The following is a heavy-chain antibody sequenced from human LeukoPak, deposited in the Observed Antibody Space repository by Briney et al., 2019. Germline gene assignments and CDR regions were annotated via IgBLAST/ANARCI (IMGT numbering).Heavy chain of an antibody. V-gene: IGHV3-30*02. CDR3: AKSYDVWSGYYPPFDS. CDR2: IRYDGSNK. Sequence: PGGSLRLSCAASGFTFSSYGMHWVRQAPGKGLEWVAVIRYDGSNKYYADSVKGRFTISRDNSKNTLYLQMNSLRAEYTAVYYCAKSYDVWSGYYPPFDSWGQGTLVTVSS. D-gene: IGHD3-3*01. J-gene: IGHJ4*02. CDR1: GFTFSSYG.